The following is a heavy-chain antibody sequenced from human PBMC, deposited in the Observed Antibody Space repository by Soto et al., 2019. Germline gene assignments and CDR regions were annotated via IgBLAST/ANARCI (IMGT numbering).Heavy chain of an antibody. D-gene: IGHD3-22*01. CDR1: GGSISSYY. Sequence: SETLSLTCTVSGGSISSYYWSWIRQPPGKGLEWIGYIYYSGSTNYNPSLKSRVTISVDTSKNQFSLKLSSVTAADTAVYYCARHTPKYSRGNYYYMDVWGKGTTVTVSS. V-gene: IGHV4-59*08. J-gene: IGHJ6*03. CDR3: ARHTPKYSRGNYYYMDV. CDR2: IYYSGST.